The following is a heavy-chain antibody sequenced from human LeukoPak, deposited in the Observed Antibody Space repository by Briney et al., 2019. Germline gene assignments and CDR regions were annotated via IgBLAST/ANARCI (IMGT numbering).Heavy chain of an antibody. CDR2: IYYSGST. J-gene: IGHJ4*02. CDR1: GGSISSYY. Sequence: SGTLSLTCTVSGGSISSYYWSWIRQPPGKGLEWIGYIYYSGSTNYNPSLKSRVTISVDTSKNQFSLKLSSVTAADTAVYYCATGIAAAGLDYWGQGTLVTVSS. V-gene: IGHV4-59*01. CDR3: ATGIAAAGLDY. D-gene: IGHD6-13*01.